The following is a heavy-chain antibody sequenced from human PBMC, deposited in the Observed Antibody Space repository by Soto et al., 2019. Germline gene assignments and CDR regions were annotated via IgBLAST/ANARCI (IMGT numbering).Heavy chain of an antibody. CDR3: ARDAPVALCVPNSRDV. D-gene: IGHD3-3*02. V-gene: IGHV4-31*03. Sequence: QVQLQESGPGLVKPSQTLSLTCTVSGGSISSGYYWSWIRKHPVKGLAWIEYIYYSGNTYYNPSLKSRVSISLDQSKSQFSLKLDSVTATDTAVYYCARDAPVALCVPNSRDVGGQGTTDTVAS. J-gene: IGHJ6*02. CDR2: IYYSGNT. CDR1: GGSISSGYY.